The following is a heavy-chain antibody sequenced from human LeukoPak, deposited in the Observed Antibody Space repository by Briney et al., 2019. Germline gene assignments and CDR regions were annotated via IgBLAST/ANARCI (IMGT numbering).Heavy chain of an antibody. CDR2: MNPNSGDT. CDR3: ARTPRNGYIEGY. D-gene: IGHD5-24*01. V-gene: IGHV1-8*02. Sequence: ASVKVSCKASGGTFSSYAISWVRQATGQGREWMGWMNPNSGDTGYAQNFQGRVTMTRDTSINTAYMELSSLRSEDTAVYYCARTPRNGYIEGYWGQGTLVTVSS. J-gene: IGHJ4*02. CDR1: GGTFSSYA.